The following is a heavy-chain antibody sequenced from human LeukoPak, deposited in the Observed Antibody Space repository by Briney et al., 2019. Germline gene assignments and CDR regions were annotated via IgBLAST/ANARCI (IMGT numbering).Heavy chain of an antibody. CDR3: ARVGDYGGFDY. J-gene: IGHJ4*02. V-gene: IGHV4-30-4*01. D-gene: IGHD4-23*01. Sequence: PSETLSLTCTVSGGSISSGDYYWSWIRQPPGKGLEWIGYIYYSGSTYYNPSFKSRVTISVDTSKNQFSLKLSSVTAADTAVYYCARVGDYGGFDYWGQGTLVTVSS. CDR2: IYYSGST. CDR1: GGSISSGDYY.